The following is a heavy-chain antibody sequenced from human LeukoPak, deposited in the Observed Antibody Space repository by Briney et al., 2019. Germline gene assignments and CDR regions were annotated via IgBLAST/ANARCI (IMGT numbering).Heavy chain of an antibody. D-gene: IGHD6-25*01. CDR1: GFTFSSYE. CDR3: ARDGGILYSSAWNDY. Sequence: GGSLRVSCAASGFTFSSYEMNWVRQAPGKGLEWVSYISSIANTIYYADSVEGRFTISRDNAKNSLYLQMNSLRAEDTDVYYCARDGGILYSSAWNDYWGQGTLVTVSS. CDR2: ISSIANTI. J-gene: IGHJ4*02. V-gene: IGHV3-48*03.